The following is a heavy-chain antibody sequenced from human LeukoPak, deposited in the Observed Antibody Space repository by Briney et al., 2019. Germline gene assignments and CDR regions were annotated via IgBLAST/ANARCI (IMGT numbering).Heavy chain of an antibody. J-gene: IGHJ5*02. CDR3: ARDGNPLNDVSSGYAA. V-gene: IGHV3-74*01. CDR1: GFTLSSYC. D-gene: IGHD3-22*01. Sequence: PGGSLSLSCAASGFTLSSYCMHWVCHAPGKGLVWVSRNNSDGSTTSYTHSVKGRFTISRDNTKNTLKLQMYTLRAQVTAVYTCARDGNPLNDVSSGYAAWGQGTLVTVSS. CDR2: NNSDGSTT.